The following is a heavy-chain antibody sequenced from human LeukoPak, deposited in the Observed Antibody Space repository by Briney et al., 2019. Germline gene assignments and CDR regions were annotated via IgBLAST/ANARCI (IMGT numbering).Heavy chain of an antibody. V-gene: IGHV1-2*02. Sequence: GASVKVSCKASGYTFTGYYMHWVRQAPGQGLEWMGWINPNSGGTNYTQKFQGRVTMTRDTSISTAYMELSRLRSDDTAVYYCARDYYELRFLEWLAGPMDVWGKGTTVTVSS. D-gene: IGHD3-3*01. J-gene: IGHJ6*04. CDR2: INPNSGGT. CDR1: GYTFTGYY. CDR3: ARDYYELRFLEWLAGPMDV.